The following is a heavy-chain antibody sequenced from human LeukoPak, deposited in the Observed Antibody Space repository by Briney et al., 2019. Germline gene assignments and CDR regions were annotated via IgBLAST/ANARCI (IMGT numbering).Heavy chain of an antibody. Sequence: ASVKVSCKASGYTLSNFGISWVRQAPGQGLEWMGWLSASNGNTNYAQKVRGRVTMTTDTSTNTAYLELTSLRSDDTAVYYCARDLRELMGGDYCFDYWGQGTLVTVSS. D-gene: IGHD2-8*01. V-gene: IGHV1-18*01. CDR2: LSASNGNT. CDR3: ARDLRELMGGDYCFDY. CDR1: GYTLSNFG. J-gene: IGHJ4*02.